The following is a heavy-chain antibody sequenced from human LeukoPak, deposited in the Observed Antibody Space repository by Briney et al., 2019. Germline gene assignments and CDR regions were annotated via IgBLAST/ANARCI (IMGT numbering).Heavy chain of an antibody. CDR3: AKDITGDSDY. CDR1: GYTFTGYY. Sequence: ASVTVSCKASGYTFTGYYMHWVRQAPGQGLEWMGRINPDSGSTNYAQNFQGRVTMTRDTSINTAYMELSSLRSDDTAVYFCAKDITGDSDYWGQGTLVTVSS. J-gene: IGHJ4*02. V-gene: IGHV1-2*06. CDR2: INPDSGST. D-gene: IGHD7-27*01.